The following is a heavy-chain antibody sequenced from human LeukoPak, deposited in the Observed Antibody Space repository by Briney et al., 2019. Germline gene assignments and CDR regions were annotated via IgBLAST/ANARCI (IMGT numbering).Heavy chain of an antibody. CDR1: GYTFINYY. CDR2: INPNSGGT. J-gene: IGHJ3*02. Sequence: ASVKVPCKASGYTFINYYLHWVRQAPGQGLEWMGWINPNSGGTKYAQNFQGRVTMTRDTSISTAYMELSGLRSDDTAVYYCARDRGGDAFDIWGQGTMVTVSS. D-gene: IGHD3-10*01. V-gene: IGHV1-2*02. CDR3: ARDRGGDAFDI.